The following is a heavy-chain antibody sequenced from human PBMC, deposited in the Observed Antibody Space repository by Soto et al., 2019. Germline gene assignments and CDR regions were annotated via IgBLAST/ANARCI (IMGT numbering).Heavy chain of an antibody. J-gene: IGHJ4*02. CDR1: GGSISSYY. CDR3: AGSTGDYLDY. D-gene: IGHD4-17*01. Sequence: SETLSLTCTVSGGSISSYYWSWIRQPPGKGLEWIGYIYYSGSTNYNPSLKSRVTISVDTSKNQFSLKLSSVTAADTAVYYCAGSTGDYLDYWGQGTLVTVSS. V-gene: IGHV4-59*01. CDR2: IYYSGST.